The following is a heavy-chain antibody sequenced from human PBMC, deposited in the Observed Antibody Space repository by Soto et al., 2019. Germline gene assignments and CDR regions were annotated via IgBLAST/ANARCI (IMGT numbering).Heavy chain of an antibody. CDR1: GFPFSKYE. D-gene: IGHD3-9*01. V-gene: IGHV3-48*03. J-gene: IGHJ6*02. CDR2: ISSSATTI. Sequence: QPGGSLRLSCAASGFPFSKYEMNWVRQAPGKGLEWISFISSSATTIYYADSVKGRFTISRGNAKNSLYLQMNSLRAEDTAVYYCARDRPLDIPGYYGLDVWGQGTTVTVSS. CDR3: ARDRPLDIPGYYGLDV.